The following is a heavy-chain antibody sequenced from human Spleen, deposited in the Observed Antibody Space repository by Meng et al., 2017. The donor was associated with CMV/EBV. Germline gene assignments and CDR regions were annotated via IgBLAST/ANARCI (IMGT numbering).Heavy chain of an antibody. V-gene: IGHV3-15*01. D-gene: IGHD3-3*01. CDR1: GFIFTIAW. Sequence: GESLKISCAASGFIFTIAWMSWVRQAPGKGLEWVGRIKSKTEGGTTDSAVPVKGRFTISRDDSKSIAYLQMNSLKTEDTAVYYCTRDLYFWSGDPLYYYYGMDVWGQGTTVTVSS. CDR3: TRDLYFWSGDPLYYYYGMDV. J-gene: IGHJ6*02. CDR2: IKSKTEGGTT.